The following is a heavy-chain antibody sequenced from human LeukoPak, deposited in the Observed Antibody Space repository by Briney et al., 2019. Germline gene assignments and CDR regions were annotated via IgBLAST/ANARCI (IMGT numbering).Heavy chain of an antibody. D-gene: IGHD5-18*01. J-gene: IGHJ6*03. CDR2: IIPIFGTA. V-gene: IGHV1-69*06. Sequence: SVKVSCKASGGTFSSYAISWVRQAPGQGLEWMGGIIPIFGTANYAQKFQGRVTITADKSTSTAYMELSSLRSEDTAVYYCARGPWIQLRHTTYYYYYMDVWGKGTTVTVSS. CDR3: ARGPWIQLRHTTYYYYYMDV. CDR1: GGTFSSYA.